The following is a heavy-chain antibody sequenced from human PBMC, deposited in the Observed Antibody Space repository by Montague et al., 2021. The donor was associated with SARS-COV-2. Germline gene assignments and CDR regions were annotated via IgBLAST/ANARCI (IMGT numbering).Heavy chain of an antibody. Sequence: SLRLSCAASGFTVSSNYMSWVRQAPGKGLECVSVIYSGGSTYYADSVKGRFTISRDNSKNTLYLQMNSLRAEDTAVYYCARDPGRGMVRGVRGYYYGMDVWGQGTTVTVSS. CDR1: GFTVSSNY. J-gene: IGHJ6*02. V-gene: IGHV3-66*01. CDR3: ARDPGRGMVRGVRGYYYGMDV. CDR2: IYSGGST. D-gene: IGHD3-10*01.